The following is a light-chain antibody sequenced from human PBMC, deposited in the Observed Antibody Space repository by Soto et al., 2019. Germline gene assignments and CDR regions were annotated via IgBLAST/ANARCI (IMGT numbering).Light chain of an antibody. CDR3: YSATDDHVVL. Sequence: SYELTQPSSVSVPPGQTARITCSWDLLAKTYARWFHQRPGQAPVLLIYKDTERPSGIPERFSGSSSGSTVTLTISGAQVDDEGDYYCYSATDDHVVLFGGGTKLTVL. J-gene: IGLJ3*02. V-gene: IGLV3-27*01. CDR1: LLAKTY. CDR2: KDT.